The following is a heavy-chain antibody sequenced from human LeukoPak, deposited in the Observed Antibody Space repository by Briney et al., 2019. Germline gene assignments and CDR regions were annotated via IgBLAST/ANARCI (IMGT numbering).Heavy chain of an antibody. Sequence: ASVKVSCKASGYTFTGYYMHWVRQAPGQGLEWMGWINPNSGGTNYAQKFQGRVTMTRDTPISTAYMELSRLRSDDTAVYYCARDHGPNYYDSSGSSYNWFDPWGQGTLVTVSS. D-gene: IGHD3-22*01. V-gene: IGHV1-2*02. J-gene: IGHJ5*02. CDR3: ARDHGPNYYDSSGSSYNWFDP. CDR1: GYTFTGYY. CDR2: INPNSGGT.